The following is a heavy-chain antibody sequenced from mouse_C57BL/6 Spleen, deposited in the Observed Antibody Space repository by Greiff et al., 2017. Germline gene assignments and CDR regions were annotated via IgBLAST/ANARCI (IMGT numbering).Heavy chain of an antibody. J-gene: IGHJ4*01. Sequence: EVKLMESEGGLVQPGSSMKLSCTASGFTFSDYYMAWVRQVPEKGLEWVANINYDGSSTYYLDSLKSRFIISRDNAKNILYLQMSSLKSEDTATYYCARETYYYGSSYDAMDYWGQGTSVTVSS. CDR2: INYDGSST. CDR1: GFTFSDYY. CDR3: ARETYYYGSSYDAMDY. D-gene: IGHD1-1*01. V-gene: IGHV5-16*01.